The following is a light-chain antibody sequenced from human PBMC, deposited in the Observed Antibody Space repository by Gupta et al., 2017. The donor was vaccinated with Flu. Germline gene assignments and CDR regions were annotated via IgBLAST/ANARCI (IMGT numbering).Light chain of an antibody. CDR3: QQDNNWPLT. J-gene: IGKJ4*01. Sequence: SPATLSVSPGERVTLSCRASQSVSRDLAWYQQKPGQAPRLLLFAAFTGATGLTARFSGSGFGTEFSLTISSLQSEDFAVYYCQQDNNWPLTFGGGTKVEIK. CDR1: QSVSRD. V-gene: IGKV3-15*01. CDR2: AAF.